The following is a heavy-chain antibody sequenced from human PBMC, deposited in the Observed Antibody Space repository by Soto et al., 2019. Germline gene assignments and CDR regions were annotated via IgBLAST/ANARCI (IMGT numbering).Heavy chain of an antibody. D-gene: IGHD3-16*01. CDR2: INSDGSTT. V-gene: IGHV3-74*01. Sequence: EVQLVESGGGLVQPGGSLRLSCAASGVTFSSHWMHWVRQAPGKGLVWVSRINSDGSTTNYADSVMGRFTISRDNAKNTMYLQMNSLRAEDTAVYYCARPTGTYVTSNMHWAQGALVTVSS. J-gene: IGHJ4*02. CDR1: GVTFSSHW. CDR3: ARPTGTYVTSNMH.